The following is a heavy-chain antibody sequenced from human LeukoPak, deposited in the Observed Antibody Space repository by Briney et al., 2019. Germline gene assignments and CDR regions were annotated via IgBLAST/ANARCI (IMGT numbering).Heavy chain of an antibody. CDR2: IYYTGGT. CDR1: GGSISSDY. Sequence: SETLSLTCTVTGGSISSDYWTWIRQPLGKGVEYIGYIYYTGGTNYNPSLKSRVTISVDTSKNQFSLKLSSVTAADTAVYFCAKYGNSGWVIDNWGQGTLVTVSS. CDR3: AKYGNSGWVIDN. D-gene: IGHD6-19*01. V-gene: IGHV4-59*08. J-gene: IGHJ4*02.